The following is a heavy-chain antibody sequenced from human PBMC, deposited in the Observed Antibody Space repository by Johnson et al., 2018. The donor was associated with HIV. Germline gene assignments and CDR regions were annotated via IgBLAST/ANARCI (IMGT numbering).Heavy chain of an antibody. J-gene: IGHJ3*01. Sequence: VQLVESGGGLVQPGGSLRLSCAASGFTFSSYAMYWVRQAPGKGLEWVAVIWYDGSNKYYADSVKGRFTISRDNSKNTLHLQMSSLRPEDTAVYYCARGGLEYSSALGLGYAFDVWGQGTVVTVSS. CDR3: ARGGLEYSSALGLGYAFDV. CDR1: GFTFSSYA. CDR2: IWYDGSNK. D-gene: IGHD6-25*01. V-gene: IGHV3-30*04.